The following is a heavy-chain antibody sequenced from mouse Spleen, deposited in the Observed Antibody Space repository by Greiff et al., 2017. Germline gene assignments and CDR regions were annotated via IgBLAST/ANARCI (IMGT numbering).Heavy chain of an antibody. CDR1: GFSLTSYG. J-gene: IGHJ3*01. Sequence: VQLQQSGPGLVAPSQSLSITCTVSGFSLTSYGVDWVRQSPGKGLEWLGVIWGGGSTNYNSALKSRLSISKDNSKSQVFLKMNSLQTDDTAMYYCASFITTATAWFAYWGQGTLVTVSA. V-gene: IGHV2-6*01. CDR3: ASFITTATAWFAY. CDR2: IWGGGST. D-gene: IGHD1-2*01.